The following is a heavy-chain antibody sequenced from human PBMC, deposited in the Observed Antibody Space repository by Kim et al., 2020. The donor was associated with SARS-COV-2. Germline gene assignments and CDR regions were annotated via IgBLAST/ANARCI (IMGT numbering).Heavy chain of an antibody. J-gene: IGHJ4*02. D-gene: IGHD3-22*01. CDR2: ISSSSSYI. CDR3: ARPRRSDSSGPNDY. V-gene: IGHV3-21*01. CDR1: GFTFSSYS. Sequence: GGSLRLSCAASGFTFSSYSMNWVRHAPGKGLEWVSSISSSSSYIYYADSVKGRFTISRDNAKNSLYLQMNSLRAEDTAVYYCARPRRSDSSGPNDYWGQGTLVTLS.